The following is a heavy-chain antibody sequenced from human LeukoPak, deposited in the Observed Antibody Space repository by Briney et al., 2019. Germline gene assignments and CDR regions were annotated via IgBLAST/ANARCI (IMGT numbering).Heavy chain of an antibody. V-gene: IGHV3-53*01. Sequence: PGGSLRLSCAASGFTVSSNYMSWVRQAPGRGPEWVSVIYSDDTTYYADSVKGRFTISRDDSKNTLYLQMNTLRAEDTAVYYCARDRDGYFDLWGRGTLVTVSS. CDR2: IYSDDTT. CDR1: GFTVSSNY. CDR3: ARDRDGYFDL. D-gene: IGHD5-24*01. J-gene: IGHJ2*01.